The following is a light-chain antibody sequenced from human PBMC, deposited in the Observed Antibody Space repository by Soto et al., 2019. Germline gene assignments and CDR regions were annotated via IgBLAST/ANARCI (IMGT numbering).Light chain of an antibody. CDR3: SSYTTRTTLV. CDR1: SNDVGGYNF. V-gene: IGLV2-14*01. CDR2: DVS. J-gene: IGLJ2*01. Sequence: QSVLTQPASVSGSPGQSITISCTGTSNDVGGYNFVSWYQQHPGKAPKLMIYDVSNRPSGVSNRFSGSKSGNTASLTISGLQAEDEADYYCSSYTTRTTLVFGGGTKLTVL.